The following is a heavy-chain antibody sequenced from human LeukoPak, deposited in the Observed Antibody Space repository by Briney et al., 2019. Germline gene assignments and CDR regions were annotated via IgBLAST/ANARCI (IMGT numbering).Heavy chain of an antibody. D-gene: IGHD2-21*01. Sequence: GASVKVSCKASGYIFNIYGISWVRQPHGQGLEWMGWINVNSGNTKYAQKFQGRVSMTTEASLETAYMELRSLKYDDTAVYSWARVAVVIIEGTLVVDWFDPWGQATLVTVSS. CDR1: GYIFNIYG. V-gene: IGHV1-18*01. CDR3: ARVAVVIIEGTLVVDWFDP. CDR2: INVNSGNT. J-gene: IGHJ5*02.